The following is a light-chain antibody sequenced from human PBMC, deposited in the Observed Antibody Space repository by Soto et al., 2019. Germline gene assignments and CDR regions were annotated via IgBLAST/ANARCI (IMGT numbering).Light chain of an antibody. CDR3: QQYNDWWT. Sequence: EIVMTHSPATLSVSPGEIATLSCRASHSVSNNLTWYQQKPGQPPRLLIYGASSRATGVPGRFSGSGSGTEFTLTISSLQAEDFAVYCCQQYNDWWTFGQGTKVDIK. V-gene: IGKV3-15*01. J-gene: IGKJ1*01. CDR2: GAS. CDR1: HSVSNN.